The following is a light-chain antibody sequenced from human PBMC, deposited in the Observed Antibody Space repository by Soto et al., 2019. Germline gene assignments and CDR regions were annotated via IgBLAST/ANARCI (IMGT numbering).Light chain of an antibody. J-gene: IGKJ4*01. CDR2: GAF. Sequence: DIQMTQSPSSLSASVGDRVAITCQASPDISNDLNWYQQKPGRAPELLIYGAFNLETGVPSRFSGCGSGTDFNFTISSLQPEDVATYYCQQYDNLPLTFGGGTKVEIK. CDR3: QQYDNLPLT. CDR1: PDISND. V-gene: IGKV1-33*01.